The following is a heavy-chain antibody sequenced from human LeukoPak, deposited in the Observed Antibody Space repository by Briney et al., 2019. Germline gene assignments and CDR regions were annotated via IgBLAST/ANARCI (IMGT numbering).Heavy chain of an antibody. CDR1: GYTFTSYY. CDR3: ARSDSSGYYYDY. Sequence: ASVKVSCKASGYTFTSYYMHWVRQAPGQGLEWMGIINPSGGSTSYAQKFQGRVTMTRDTSTSTVYMELSRLRSDDTAVYYCARSDSSGYYYDYWGQGTLVTVSS. D-gene: IGHD3-22*01. V-gene: IGHV1-46*01. CDR2: INPSGGST. J-gene: IGHJ4*02.